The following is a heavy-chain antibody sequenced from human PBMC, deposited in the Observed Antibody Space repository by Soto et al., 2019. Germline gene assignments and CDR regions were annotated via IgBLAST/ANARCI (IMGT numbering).Heavy chain of an antibody. J-gene: IGHJ4*02. D-gene: IGHD4-4*01. Sequence: QVQLQESGPGLVKPSETLSLTCTVSGGSISSYYWSWIRQPPGKGLEWIGYVYYSGSTNYNPSLNSRVATSVDTSKNQFSLQLSSVTAADTGVYHCARRYSGTLDYWGQGTLVTVSS. V-gene: IGHV4-59*08. CDR3: ARRYSGTLDY. CDR1: GGSISSYY. CDR2: VYYSGST.